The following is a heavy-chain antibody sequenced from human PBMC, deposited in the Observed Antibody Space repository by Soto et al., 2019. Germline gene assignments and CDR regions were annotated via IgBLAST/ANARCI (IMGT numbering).Heavy chain of an antibody. CDR1: GFTFNTHW. CDR3: AIGGAMGVDY. CDR2: IYFDGITT. J-gene: IGHJ4*02. V-gene: IGHV3-74*01. D-gene: IGHD1-26*01. Sequence: EVQLVESGGGVVQPGGSLRLSCTASGFTFNTHWMHWVRQAPGKGLVWVSRIYFDGITTNYAESVKGRLTVSRDNAKNTVYLHVNTLMDEGTAGYYWAIGGAMGVDYWGQGTLVPVSS.